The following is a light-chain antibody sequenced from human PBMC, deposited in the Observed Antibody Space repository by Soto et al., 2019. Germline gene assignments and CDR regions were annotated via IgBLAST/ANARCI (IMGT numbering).Light chain of an antibody. J-gene: IGKJ5*01. Sequence: LFTQIPATPAFSPGERATPSWRASQSVSSYLAWYQQKPGQPPRLLIYGASSRATGIPDRFSGSGSGTDFTLTISRLEPEDFAVFYCQHYDSLPITFGQGTRLEIK. CDR3: QHYDSLPIT. CDR2: GAS. CDR1: QSVSSY. V-gene: IGKV3-20*01.